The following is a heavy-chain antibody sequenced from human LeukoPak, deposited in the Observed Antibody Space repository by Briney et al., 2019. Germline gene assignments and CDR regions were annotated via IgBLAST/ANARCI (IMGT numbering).Heavy chain of an antibody. J-gene: IGHJ4*02. Sequence: ASVKVSCKASGYTFTGYYMHWVRQAPGQGLEWMGWINPNSGGTNYAQEFQGRVTMTRDTSISTAYMELSRLRSDDTAVYYCATDSYGYRGRLTYWGQGTLVTVSS. CDR1: GYTFTGYY. CDR2: INPNSGGT. V-gene: IGHV1-2*02. CDR3: ATDSYGYRGRLTY. D-gene: IGHD5-18*01.